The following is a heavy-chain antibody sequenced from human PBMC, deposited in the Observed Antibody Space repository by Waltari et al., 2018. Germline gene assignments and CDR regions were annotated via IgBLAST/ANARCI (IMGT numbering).Heavy chain of an antibody. V-gene: IGHV4-30-4*08. D-gene: IGHD5-12*01. J-gene: IGHJ4*02. CDR3: AREGGRDGYKYFDY. CDR2: IYYSGST. CDR1: GASISSGDYY. Sequence: QVQLQESGPGLVNPSQTLSLTCTVSGASISSGDYYWSWIRKPPGKGLEWIGYIYYSGSTYYNPSLKSRVTISVDTSKNQFSLKLSSVTAADTAVYYCAREGGRDGYKYFDYWGQGTLVTVSS.